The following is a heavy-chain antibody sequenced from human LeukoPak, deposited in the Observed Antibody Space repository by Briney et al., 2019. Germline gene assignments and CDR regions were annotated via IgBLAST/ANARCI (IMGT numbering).Heavy chain of an antibody. D-gene: IGHD2-8*01. J-gene: IGHJ6*03. V-gene: IGHV1-2*02. CDR3: ARTPDRVYAIYYYYYMDV. Sequence: GASEKVSCKASGYTFTSYYMHWVRQAPGQGLEWMGWINPNSGGTNYAQKFQGRVTMTRDTSISTAYMELSRLRSDDTAVYYCARTPDRVYAIYYYYYMDVWGKGTTVTVSS. CDR1: GYTFTSYY. CDR2: INPNSGGT.